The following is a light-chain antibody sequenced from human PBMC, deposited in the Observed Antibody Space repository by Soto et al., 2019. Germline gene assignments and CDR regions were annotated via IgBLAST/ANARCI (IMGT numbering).Light chain of an antibody. CDR3: TSYVGNDIWV. CDR2: EVT. J-gene: IGLJ3*02. Sequence: QSALTQPPSASGSPGQSVTISCTGTSSDVGAYKYVSWYQQYPGKAPKLMIYEVTKRPSGVPDRFSGSKSGNTASLTGSGLQAEDEADYYCTSYVGNDIWVFGGGTTLTVL. V-gene: IGLV2-8*01. CDR1: SSDVGAYKY.